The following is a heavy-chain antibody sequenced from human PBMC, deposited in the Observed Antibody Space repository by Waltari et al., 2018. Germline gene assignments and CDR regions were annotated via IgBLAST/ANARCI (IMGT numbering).Heavy chain of an antibody. CDR2: IGANGDYI. CDR3: ASHFEDYYYYMDV. V-gene: IGHV3-21*01. J-gene: IGHJ6*03. Sequence: EVQLVESGGGLVTPGETVRLYCGASVLSFHSWTMDWVRQAPGKGLEWVSSIGANGDYIYYADSVKSRFTTSRDNARNSLYLQMTSLTVEDTAIYFCASHFEDYYYYMDVWGKGTTVTVSS. CDR1: VLSFHSWT.